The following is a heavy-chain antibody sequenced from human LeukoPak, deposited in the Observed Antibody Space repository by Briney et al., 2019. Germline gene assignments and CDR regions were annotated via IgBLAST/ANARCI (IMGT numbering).Heavy chain of an antibody. CDR1: GYTFTSYG. CDR2: ISAYNGNT. D-gene: IGHD5-12*01. V-gene: IGHV1-18*01. Sequence: ASVKVSCKASGYTFTSYGIIWVLQAAGPEHEWMGWISAYNGNTNYAQKLQGRVTMTTDTSTSTAYMELRSLRSDDTAVYYCARVWLRQIFDYWGQGTLVTVSS. CDR3: ARVWLRQIFDY. J-gene: IGHJ4*02.